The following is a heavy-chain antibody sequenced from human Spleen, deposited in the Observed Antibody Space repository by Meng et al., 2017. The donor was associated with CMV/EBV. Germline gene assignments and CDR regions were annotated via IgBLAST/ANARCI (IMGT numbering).Heavy chain of an antibody. D-gene: IGHD4-17*01. Sequence: CKTSGYNFAIYGSAWVRQAPGQGLEWVGWISAENGDTDYGQKFQGRVTVTADTFTNTAYMEMRSLRSDDSAMYYCARAGAAVTTHFDFWGQGTLVTVSS. CDR1: GYNFAIYG. J-gene: IGHJ4*02. CDR3: ARAGAAVTTHFDF. V-gene: IGHV1-18*01. CDR2: ISAENGDT.